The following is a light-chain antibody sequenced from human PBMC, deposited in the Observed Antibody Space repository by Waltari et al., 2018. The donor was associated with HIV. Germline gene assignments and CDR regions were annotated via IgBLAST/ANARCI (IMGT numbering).Light chain of an antibody. V-gene: IGLV1-44*01. J-gene: IGLJ2*01. CDR3: AAWDDSLNGVV. CDR1: SSNIGSNT. Sequence: QSVLTQPPSASGTPGQRVTISCSGSSSNIGSNTVNWYQHLPGTAPKLIIYSNGQLPSGVSDRLSGSKSSTSASLAISWLQSEYEAYYYCAAWDDSLNGVVFVGGTKLTGL. CDR2: SNG.